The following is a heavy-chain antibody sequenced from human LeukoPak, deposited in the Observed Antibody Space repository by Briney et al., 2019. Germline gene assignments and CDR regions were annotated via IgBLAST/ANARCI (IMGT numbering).Heavy chain of an antibody. CDR2: ISSGAIT. CDR3: ARTPPYYYDSSDYYYSDF. CDR1: GFTVSSNY. Sequence: GGSLRLSCAASGFTVSSNYMSWVRQAPWKGLEWVSVISSGAITYYADSVKGRFTISRDNSKNTLYLQMNSLRAEDTAVYYCARTPPYYYDSSDYYYSDFWGQGTLVTVSS. D-gene: IGHD3-22*01. J-gene: IGHJ4*02. V-gene: IGHV3-53*01.